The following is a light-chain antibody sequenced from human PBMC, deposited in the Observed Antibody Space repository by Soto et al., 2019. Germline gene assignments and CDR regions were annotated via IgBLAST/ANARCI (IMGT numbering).Light chain of an antibody. J-gene: IGKJ1*01. CDR2: GAS. CDR1: QRLTTH. CDR3: QEYKNGPS. V-gene: IGKV3D-15*01. Sequence: DIVMTQSPAPLSVSPGPRATLSCTASQRLTTHFAWYQQKPGQAPRLLIYGASTRSTGIPARLSGSGSGTEVILYISGLHLEVSAVYDCQEYKNGPSCGQGTQV.